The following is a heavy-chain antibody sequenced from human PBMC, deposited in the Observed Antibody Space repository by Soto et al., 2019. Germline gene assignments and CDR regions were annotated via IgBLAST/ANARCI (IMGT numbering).Heavy chain of an antibody. V-gene: IGHV3-23*01. D-gene: IGHD3-16*02. CDR3: TKSDGCGGGACYTGTYYYFDV. J-gene: IGHJ2*01. CDR2: ISESGHHA. CDR1: GFPSSTYA. Sequence: HPGGSLRLSCAASGFPSSTYALNWVRQAPGKGPEWVSTISESGHHAHYADSVKGRFTISRDKSKNTLSLQMNSLRVDDTAIYYCTKSDGCGGGACYTGTYYYFDVWGRGTLVTVSS.